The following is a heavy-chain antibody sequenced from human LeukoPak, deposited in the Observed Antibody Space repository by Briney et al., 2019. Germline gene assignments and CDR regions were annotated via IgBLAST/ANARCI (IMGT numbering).Heavy chain of an antibody. V-gene: IGHV3-11*01. D-gene: IGHD3-16*01. J-gene: IGHJ3*02. CDR3: ARGPSTYYDYIWGSSMDI. CDR1: GFTFSDYY. CDR2: ISSSGSTI. Sequence: GSVRLSCAASGFTFSDYYMSWIRQAPGKGLEWVSYISSSGSTIYYADSVKGRFTISRDNAKNSLYLQMNSLRAEDTAVYYCARGPSTYYDYIWGSSMDIWGQGTMVTASS.